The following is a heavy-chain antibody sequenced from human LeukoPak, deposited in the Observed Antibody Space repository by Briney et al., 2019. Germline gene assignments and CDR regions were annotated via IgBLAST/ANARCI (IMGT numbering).Heavy chain of an antibody. CDR3: ARVSLTIFGVVPRGWFDP. Sequence: ASVNVSCKASGYTFTSYDINWVRQATGQGLEWMGWMNPNSGNTGYAQKFQGRVTMTRNTSISTAYMELSSLRSEDTAVHYCARVSLTIFGVVPRGWFDPWGQGTLVTVSS. D-gene: IGHD3-3*01. J-gene: IGHJ5*02. V-gene: IGHV1-8*01. CDR2: MNPNSGNT. CDR1: GYTFTSYD.